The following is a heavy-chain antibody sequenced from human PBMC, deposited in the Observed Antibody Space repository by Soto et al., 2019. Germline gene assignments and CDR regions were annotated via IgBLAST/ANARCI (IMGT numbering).Heavy chain of an antibody. CDR2: VYWDDDK. J-gene: IGHJ6*02. Sequence: QITLKESGPTLVKPTQTLTLTCTFSGFALTSIGEGVGWIRQPPGKALEWLALVYWDDDKRYNPSLRSRLTIITNTAKKQGVLTMTNMDPLDTATYYCVQSRCGGDCLAFYSSHAYYGLDVWGQGTTVTVSS. V-gene: IGHV2-5*02. CDR1: GFALTSIGEG. CDR3: VQSRCGGDCLAFYSSHAYYGLDV. D-gene: IGHD2-21*02.